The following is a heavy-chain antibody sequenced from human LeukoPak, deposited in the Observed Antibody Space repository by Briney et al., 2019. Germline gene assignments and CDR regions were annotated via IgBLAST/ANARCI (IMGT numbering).Heavy chain of an antibody. CDR1: GFTFSSYG. D-gene: IGHD3-22*01. CDR3: AKAGRMGGYYDSSGYYREIDY. V-gene: IGHV3-30*02. J-gene: IGHJ4*02. CDR2: IRYDGSNK. Sequence: GGSLRLSCAASGFTFSSYGMHWVRQAPGKGLEWVAFIRYDGSNKYYADSVKGRFTISRDNSKNTLYLQMNSLRAEDTAVYYCAKAGRMGGYYDSSGYYREIDYWGQGTLVTVSS.